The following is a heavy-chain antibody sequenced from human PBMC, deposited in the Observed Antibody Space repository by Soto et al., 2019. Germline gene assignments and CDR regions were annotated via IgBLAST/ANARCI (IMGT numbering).Heavy chain of an antibody. Sequence: ASVKVSCKASGGTFSSYTISWVRQAPGQGLEWMGRIIPILGIANYAQKFQGRVTITADKSTSTAYMELSSLRSEDTAVYYCAIRPRWGGFDYFDYWGQGTLVTVSS. V-gene: IGHV1-69*02. D-gene: IGHD3-10*01. J-gene: IGHJ4*02. CDR3: AIRPRWGGFDYFDY. CDR2: IIPILGIA. CDR1: GGTFSSYT.